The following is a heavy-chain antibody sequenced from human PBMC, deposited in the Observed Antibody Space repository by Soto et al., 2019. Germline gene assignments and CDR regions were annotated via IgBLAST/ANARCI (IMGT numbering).Heavy chain of an antibody. Sequence: EVQLLASGGGLVQPGGSLRLSFAASGFTFISYAMTCVRQAPGKGLEWVSTLPGRGGGYDTYYAGSVKARFTISRDNSKNTLYLQMNYLRAEDTAVYYCAKGVWSGFGVYFDYWGQGTLVTVSS. J-gene: IGHJ4*02. CDR2: LPGRGGGYDT. CDR3: AKGVWSGFGVYFDY. D-gene: IGHD3-3*01. CDR1: GFTFISYA. V-gene: IGHV3-23*01.